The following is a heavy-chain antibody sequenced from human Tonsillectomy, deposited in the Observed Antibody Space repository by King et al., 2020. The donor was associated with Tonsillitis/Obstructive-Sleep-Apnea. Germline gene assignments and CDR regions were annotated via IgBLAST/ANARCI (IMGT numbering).Heavy chain of an antibody. D-gene: IGHD5-18*01. Sequence: VQLVESGGGLVKPGGSLRLSCAASGFTFSSHSMNWVRQAPGKGLEWVSSISSSSNYIYYADSVKGRFTISKDNAKNPLYLQMNSLIAEDTAVYYCARDGGGYNYGLVSYYYYMDVWGKGTTVTVSS. CDR2: ISSSSNYI. V-gene: IGHV3-21*01. J-gene: IGHJ6*03. CDR3: ARDGGGYNYGLVSYYYYMDV. CDR1: GFTFSSHS.